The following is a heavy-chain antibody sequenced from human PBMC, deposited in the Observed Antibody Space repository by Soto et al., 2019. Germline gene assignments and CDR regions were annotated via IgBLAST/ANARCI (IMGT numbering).Heavy chain of an antibody. V-gene: IGHV3-23*04. Sequence: EVRLVEAGGGLKQPGGSLRLSCAASGFTFKESAMNWVRQAPGKGLEWVASISDTGASTWYAESVRGRLSISRDNSKNALDLQMSSLRGEDTAVYYCAKGRGSGWAWYFDNWGQGTLVTVSS. D-gene: IGHD6-19*01. CDR3: AKGRGSGWAWYFDN. CDR1: GFTFKESA. CDR2: ISDTGAST. J-gene: IGHJ4*02.